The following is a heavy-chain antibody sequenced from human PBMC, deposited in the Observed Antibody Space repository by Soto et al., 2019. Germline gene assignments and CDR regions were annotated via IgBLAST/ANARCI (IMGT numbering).Heavy chain of an antibody. CDR3: ARKPAVAGRKNWFDP. D-gene: IGHD6-19*01. Sequence: PSETLSLTCAVYGGSFSGYYWSWIRQPPGKGLEWIGEINHSGSTNYNPSLKSRVTISVDTSKNQFSLKLSSVTAADTAVYYCARKPAVAGRKNWFDPWGQGTLVTVSS. CDR1: GGSFSGYY. CDR2: INHSGST. V-gene: IGHV4-34*01. J-gene: IGHJ5*02.